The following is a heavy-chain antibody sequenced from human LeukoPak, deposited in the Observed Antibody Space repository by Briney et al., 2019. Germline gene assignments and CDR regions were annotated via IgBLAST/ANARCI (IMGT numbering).Heavy chain of an antibody. CDR2: ISSSGSTI. V-gene: IGHV3-48*03. J-gene: IGHJ4*02. Sequence: PWGSLRLSCAASGFTFSSYEMNWVRQAPGKGLEWVSYISSSGSTIYYADSVKGRFTISRDNSKNTLYLQMNSLRAEDTAIYYCARDERLLSFLKWGQGTLVTVSS. CDR1: GFTFSSYE. D-gene: IGHD3-3*01. CDR3: ARDERLLSFLK.